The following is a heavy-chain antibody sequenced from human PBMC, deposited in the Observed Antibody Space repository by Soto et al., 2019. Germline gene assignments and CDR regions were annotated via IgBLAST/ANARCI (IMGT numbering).Heavy chain of an antibody. Sequence: QVQLQESGPGLVKPSETLSLTCTVSGGSISSYYWSWIRQPPGKGLEWIWYIYYSGSNNYNPSLKSRVIKSVDSTKNEVALKLSSVTAADTAVYYCARHVLWSGLSYYYYYMDVWGKGTTVTVSS. J-gene: IGHJ6*03. V-gene: IGHV4-59*08. CDR1: GGSISSYY. CDR3: ARHVLWSGLSYYYYYMDV. CDR2: IYYSGSN. D-gene: IGHD3-3*01.